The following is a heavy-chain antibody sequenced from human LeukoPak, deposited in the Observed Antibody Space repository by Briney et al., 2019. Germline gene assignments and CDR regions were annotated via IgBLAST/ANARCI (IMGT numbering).Heavy chain of an antibody. CDR1: GFTFSSYA. CDR3: ANLLTGTTSFDY. J-gene: IGHJ4*02. CDR2: VSLSGGGT. Sequence: PGGSLRLSCAASGFTFSSYAMSWVRQAPGKGLEWVSAVSLSGGGTYYADSVRGRFTISRDNSKNTLYLQMNSLRAEDTAVYYCANLLTGTTSFDYWGQGTLVTVSS. D-gene: IGHD1-7*01. V-gene: IGHV3-23*01.